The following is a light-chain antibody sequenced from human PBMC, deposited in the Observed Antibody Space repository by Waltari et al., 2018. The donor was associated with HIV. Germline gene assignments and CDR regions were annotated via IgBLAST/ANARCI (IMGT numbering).Light chain of an antibody. CDR2: DAS. Sequence: ELVLTQSPATLSLSPGERATLSCRASQSVSSYLAWYQQQPGQAPRLLIYDASNRATGIPARFSGSGSGTDFTLTISSLEPEDFAVYYCQQRSNWPLTFGGGTKVEIK. V-gene: IGKV3-11*01. CDR1: QSVSSY. J-gene: IGKJ4*01. CDR3: QQRSNWPLT.